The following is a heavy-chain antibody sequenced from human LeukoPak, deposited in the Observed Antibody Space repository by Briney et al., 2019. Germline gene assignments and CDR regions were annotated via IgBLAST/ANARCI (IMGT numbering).Heavy chain of an antibody. CDR1: GGSISSGGYY. Sequence: SQTLSLTCTVSGGSISSGGYYWSWIRQPPGKGLEWIGYIYHSGSTYYNPSLKSRVTISVDRSKNQFSLKLSSVTAADTAVYYCARDVVAAAGLFDYWGQGTLVTVSS. V-gene: IGHV4-30-2*01. CDR3: ARDVVAAAGLFDY. CDR2: IYHSGST. D-gene: IGHD6-13*01. J-gene: IGHJ4*02.